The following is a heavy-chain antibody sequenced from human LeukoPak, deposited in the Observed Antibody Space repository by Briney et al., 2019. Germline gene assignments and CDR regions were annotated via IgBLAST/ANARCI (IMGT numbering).Heavy chain of an antibody. V-gene: IGHV1-18*01. J-gene: IGHJ4*02. D-gene: IGHD1-26*01. CDR1: GGTFSSYA. CDR2: ISAYNGNT. CDR3: ARERGGKYSGSYLAYFDY. Sequence: ASVKVSCKASGGTFSSYAISWVRQAPGQGLEWMGWISAYNGNTNYAQKLQGRVTMTTDTSTSTAYMELRSLRSDDTAVYYCARERGGKYSGSYLAYFDYWGQGTLVTVSS.